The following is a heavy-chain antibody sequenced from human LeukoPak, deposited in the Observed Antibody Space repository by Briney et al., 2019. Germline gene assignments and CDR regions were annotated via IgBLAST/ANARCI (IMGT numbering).Heavy chain of an antibody. D-gene: IGHD3-9*01. CDR2: INHSGST. J-gene: IGHJ2*01. V-gene: IGHV4-34*01. CDR1: GGSFSGYY. CDR3: ARQRALLRYWGGWFDL. Sequence: SETLSLTCAVYGGSFSGYYWSWIRQPPGKGLEWIGEINHSGSTNCNPSLKSRVTISVDTSKNQFSLKLSSVTAADTAVYYCARQRALLRYWGGWFDLWGRGTLVTVSS.